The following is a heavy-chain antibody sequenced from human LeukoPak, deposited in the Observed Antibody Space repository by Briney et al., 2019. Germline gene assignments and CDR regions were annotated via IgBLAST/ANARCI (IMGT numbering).Heavy chain of an antibody. CDR1: GGSISSGGYY. Sequence: SETLSLTCTVSGGSISSGGYYWSWIRQHPGKGLEWIGYIYYSGSTYYNPSLKSRVTISVDTSKNQFSLKLSSVTAADTAVYYCARSIAAAGTCWFDPWGQGTLVTVSS. J-gene: IGHJ5*02. V-gene: IGHV4-31*03. D-gene: IGHD6-13*01. CDR2: IYYSGST. CDR3: ARSIAAAGTCWFDP.